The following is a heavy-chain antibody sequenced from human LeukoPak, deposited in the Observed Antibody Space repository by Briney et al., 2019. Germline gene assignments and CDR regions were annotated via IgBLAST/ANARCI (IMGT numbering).Heavy chain of an antibody. Sequence: GGSLTLSRAASGFTFSSYALSWVRQAPGRGRAWVAAISGCGGRTYYADSLKGRFTISRDNSKNTLYLQMNSLGAEDTAVYYCAKDSTRVLDDFWSGYYTSYYYGMDVWGQGTTVTVSS. D-gene: IGHD3-3*01. CDR2: ISGCGGRT. V-gene: IGHV3-23*01. J-gene: IGHJ6*02. CDR1: GFTFSSYA. CDR3: AKDSTRVLDDFWSGYYTSYYYGMDV.